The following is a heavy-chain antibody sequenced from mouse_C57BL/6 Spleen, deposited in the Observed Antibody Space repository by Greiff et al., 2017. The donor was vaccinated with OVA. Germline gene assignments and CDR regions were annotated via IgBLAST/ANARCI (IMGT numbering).Heavy chain of an antibody. J-gene: IGHJ2*01. Sequence: EVQLVESGPGLVKPSQSLSLTCSVTGYSITSGYYWNWIRQFPGNKLEWMGYISYDGSNNYNPSLKNRISITRDTSKNQFFLKLNSVTTEDTATYYCARADYWGQGTTLTVSS. V-gene: IGHV3-6*01. CDR3: ARADY. CDR2: ISYDGSN. CDR1: GYSITSGYY.